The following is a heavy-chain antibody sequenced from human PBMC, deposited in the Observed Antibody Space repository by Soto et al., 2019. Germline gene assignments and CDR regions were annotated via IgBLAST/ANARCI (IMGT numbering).Heavy chain of an antibody. Sequence: QVQLVQSGAEVKKPGSSVKVSCKASGGTFSSYAISWVRQAPGQGLEWMGGIISIFGTANYAQKFQGRVTITADEYTSTAYMELSSLRSEDTDVYYCARVSPHDSGDEDDFFDYWGQGTLVTVSS. CDR3: ARVSPHDSGDEDDFFDY. D-gene: IGHD4-17*01. V-gene: IGHV1-69*12. J-gene: IGHJ4*02. CDR1: GGTFSSYA. CDR2: IISIFGTA.